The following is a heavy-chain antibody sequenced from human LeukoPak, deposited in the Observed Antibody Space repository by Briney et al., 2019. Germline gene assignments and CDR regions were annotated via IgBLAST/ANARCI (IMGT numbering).Heavy chain of an antibody. CDR3: ATTTRHGVVIRS. Sequence: GGSLRLSCAASGFTVSSNYMSWVRQAPGKGLDWVSVIYGGGSTYYADSVKGRFTISRDNAKNSLYLQMNSLRAEDTAVYYCATTTRHGVVIRSWGQGTLVTVSS. D-gene: IGHD2-2*01. CDR1: GFTVSSNY. J-gene: IGHJ4*02. V-gene: IGHV3-53*01. CDR2: IYGGGST.